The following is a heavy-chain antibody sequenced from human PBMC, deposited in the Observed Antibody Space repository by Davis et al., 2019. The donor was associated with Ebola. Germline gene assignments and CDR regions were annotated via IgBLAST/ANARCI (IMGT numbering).Heavy chain of an antibody. CDR1: GLSFSDID. Sequence: GESLKISCEVSGLSFSDIDMNWVRQAPGKGLEWVSAISASGGTTYYADSVKGRFTISRDNSKNTLYLQMNILRAEDTAVYYCARGSGLAASVTYYYYHMDVWGQGTTVTVSS. D-gene: IGHD6-25*01. V-gene: IGHV3-23*01. J-gene: IGHJ6*02. CDR3: ARGSGLAASVTYYYYHMDV. CDR2: ISASGGTT.